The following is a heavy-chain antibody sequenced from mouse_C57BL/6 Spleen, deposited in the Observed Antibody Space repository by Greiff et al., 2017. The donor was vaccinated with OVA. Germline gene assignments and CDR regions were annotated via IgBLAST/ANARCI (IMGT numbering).Heavy chain of an antibody. V-gene: IGHV3-6*01. D-gene: IGHD1-1*01. CDR3: ARDYGSSHYYAMDY. CDR1: GYSITSGYY. J-gene: IGHJ4*01. CDR2: ISYDGSN. Sequence: DVQLQESGPGLVKPSQSLSLTCSVTGYSITSGYYWNWIRQFPGNKLEWMGYISYDGSNNYNPSLKNRISITRDTSKNQFFLKLNSVTTEDTATYYCARDYGSSHYYAMDYWGQGTSVTVSS.